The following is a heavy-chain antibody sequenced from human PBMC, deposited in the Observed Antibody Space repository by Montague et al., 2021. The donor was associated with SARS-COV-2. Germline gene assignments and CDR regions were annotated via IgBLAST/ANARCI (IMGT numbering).Heavy chain of an antibody. J-gene: IGHJ4*02. CDR1: GGSISPYY. CDR2: IYYSGST. CDR3: VRDHAYRGRGGAYDY. Sequence: ETLSLTCTVSGGSISPYYWSWLRQPPGKGLEWIGYIYYSGSTSYNPSLRSRVTISVDTSKNQFSLKVTSVTAADTAVYYCVRDHAYRGRGGAYDYWGQGTVVTVSS. V-gene: IGHV4-59*01. D-gene: IGHD3-10*01.